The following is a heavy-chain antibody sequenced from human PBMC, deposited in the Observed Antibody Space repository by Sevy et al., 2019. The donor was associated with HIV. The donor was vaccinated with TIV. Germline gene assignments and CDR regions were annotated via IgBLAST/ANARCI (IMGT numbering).Heavy chain of an antibody. CDR2: LSFGCGKI. CDR3: AREGCTRPHDY. J-gene: IGHJ4*02. Sequence: GGSLRLSCAASGFAFYDYSMSWIRQAPGKGLEWVATLSFGCGKINYADSVKGRFTISRDNSKNSFYLQMDNLRVEYMALYYCAREGCTRPHDYWGQGTRVTVSS. D-gene: IGHD2-8*01. CDR1: GFAFYDYS. V-gene: IGHV3-23*01.